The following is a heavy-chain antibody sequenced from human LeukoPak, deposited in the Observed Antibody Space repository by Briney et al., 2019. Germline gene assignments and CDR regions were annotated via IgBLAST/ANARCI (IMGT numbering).Heavy chain of an antibody. J-gene: IGHJ6*04. CDR1: GYTFTSYY. V-gene: IGHV1-46*01. D-gene: IGHD2-2*01. CDR2: INPSGGST. CDR3: ARDRRVVVPAAEYGMDV. Sequence: GASVKVSCKASGYTFTSYYMHWVRQAPGQGLEWMGIINPSGGSTSYAQKFQGRVTMTRDTSTSTVYMELSSLRPEDTAVYYCARDRRVVVPAAEYGMDVWGKGTTVTVSS.